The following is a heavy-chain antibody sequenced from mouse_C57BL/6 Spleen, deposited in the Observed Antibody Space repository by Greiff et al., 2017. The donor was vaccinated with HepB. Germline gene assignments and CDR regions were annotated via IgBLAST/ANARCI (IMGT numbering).Heavy chain of an antibody. J-gene: IGHJ2*01. CDR1: GYAFTNYL. D-gene: IGHD1-1*01. CDR3: ARSGEVATMDY. V-gene: IGHV1-54*01. CDR2: INPGSGGT. Sequence: VQLVESGAELVRPGTSVKVSCKASGYAFTNYLIEWVKQRPGQGLEWIGVINPGSGGTNYNEKFKGKATLTADKSSSTAYMQLSSLTSEDSAVYFCARSGEVATMDYWGQGTTLTVSS.